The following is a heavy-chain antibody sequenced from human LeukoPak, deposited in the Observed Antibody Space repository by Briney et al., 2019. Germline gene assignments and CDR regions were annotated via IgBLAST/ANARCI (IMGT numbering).Heavy chain of an antibody. CDR3: ARDLNVDTSMFGH. J-gene: IGHJ5*02. Sequence: PGGSLRLSCAGSGFTVSRTHMSWVRLAPGKGLEWVSTFYSGGTTKYADSVRGRFTISRDTATNTVSLQMNSLKVEDTAVYHCARDLNVDTSMFGHWGQGTLVTVSS. V-gene: IGHV3-53*01. CDR2: FYSGGTT. CDR1: GFTVSRTH. D-gene: IGHD2/OR15-2a*01.